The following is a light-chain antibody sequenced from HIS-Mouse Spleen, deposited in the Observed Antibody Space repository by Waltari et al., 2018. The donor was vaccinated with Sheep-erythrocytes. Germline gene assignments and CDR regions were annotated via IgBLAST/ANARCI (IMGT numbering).Light chain of an antibody. J-gene: IGKJ2*01. CDR2: DAS. V-gene: IGKV3-11*01. CDR3: QQRSNWYT. CDR1: QSVSSY. Sequence: EIGFTQPPATLSLSPGERTTLSCRASQSVSSYLAWYQQKPGQAPRLLIYDASNRATGIPARFSGSGSGTDFTLTISSLEPEDFAVYYCQQRSNWYTFGQGTKLEIK.